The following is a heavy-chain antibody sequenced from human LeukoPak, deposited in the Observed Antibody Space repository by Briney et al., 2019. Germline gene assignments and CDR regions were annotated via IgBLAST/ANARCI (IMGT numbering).Heavy chain of an antibody. CDR3: ARDRSSGYYSDAFDI. Sequence: SQTLSLTCSISGGSTSSKTYNWGWLRQPPGKGLEWFGSTYYTETTHYNPTLKSRVTISGDTSKNQLSLKLTSVTAADMAVYYCARDRSSGYYSDAFDIWGQGTMVTVSS. CDR2: TYYTETT. V-gene: IGHV4-39*07. D-gene: IGHD3-22*01. J-gene: IGHJ3*02. CDR1: GGSTSSKTYN.